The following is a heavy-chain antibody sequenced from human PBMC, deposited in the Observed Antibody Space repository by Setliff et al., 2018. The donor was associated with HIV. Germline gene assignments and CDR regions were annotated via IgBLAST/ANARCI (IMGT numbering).Heavy chain of an antibody. CDR2: ISAYNGNT. CDR1: GYTFTSYG. J-gene: IGHJ3*02. D-gene: IGHD3-22*01. Sequence: ASVKVSCKASGYTFTSYGISWVRQAPGQGLEWMGWISAYNGNTNYAQKLQGRVTMTTDTSTSTAYMELSSLRSEDTAVYYCARADYDSSGYYAAGSAFDIWGQGTMVTVSS. CDR3: ARADYDSSGYYAAGSAFDI. V-gene: IGHV1-18*01.